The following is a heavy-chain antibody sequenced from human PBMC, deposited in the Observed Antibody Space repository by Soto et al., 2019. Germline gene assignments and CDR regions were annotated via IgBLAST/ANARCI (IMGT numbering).Heavy chain of an antibody. CDR1: GGSISSYY. D-gene: IGHD6-13*01. CDR3: ARGLLIAAAPEGRYYYGMDV. CDR2: IYYSGST. V-gene: IGHV4-59*01. Sequence: QVQLQESGPGLVKPSGTLSLTCTVSGGSISSYYWSWIRQPPGKGLEWIGYIYYSGSTNYNPSLKSRVTISVDTSKNQFSLKLSSVTAADTAVYYCARGLLIAAAPEGRYYYGMDVWGQGTTVTVSS. J-gene: IGHJ6*02.